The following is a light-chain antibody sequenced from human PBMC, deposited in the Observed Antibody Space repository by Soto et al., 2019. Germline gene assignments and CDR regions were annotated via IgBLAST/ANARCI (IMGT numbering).Light chain of an antibody. CDR1: QGISSY. J-gene: IGKJ4*01. V-gene: IGKV1-9*01. CDR3: QQLNSYPFLT. Sequence: DIQLTQSPSFLSASVGDRVTITCRASQGISSYLAWYQQKPWKDPKLLISAASTLQRGVPSRFSGSGSGTEFTLTISSLQPEDFATYYCQQLNSYPFLTFGGGTKVEIK. CDR2: AAS.